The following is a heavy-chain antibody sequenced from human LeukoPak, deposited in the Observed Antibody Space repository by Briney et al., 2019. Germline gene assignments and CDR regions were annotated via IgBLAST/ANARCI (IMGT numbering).Heavy chain of an antibody. CDR2: FYPEDGET. Sequence: ASVTVSCKVSGYTLTELSMHWVRQAPGKGVEWMGGFYPEDGETIYAQKFQGRVTMTEDTSTDTAYMELSSLRSEDTAVYYCATSESPPARYYYYGMDVWGQGTTVTVSS. CDR1: GYTLTELS. V-gene: IGHV1-24*01. J-gene: IGHJ6*02. CDR3: ATSESPPARYYYYGMDV.